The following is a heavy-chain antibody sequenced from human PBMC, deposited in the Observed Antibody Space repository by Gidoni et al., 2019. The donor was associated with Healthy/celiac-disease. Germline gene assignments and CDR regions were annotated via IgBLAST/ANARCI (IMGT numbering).Heavy chain of an antibody. CDR2: IIPIFGTA. D-gene: IGHD6-19*01. Sequence: PGSSVKVSCKASGSTFSSYAISWVRQAPGQGLEWMGGIIPIFGTANYAQKFQGRVTITADESTSTAYMELSSLRSEDAAVYYCAKGSGWYNAFDIWGQGTMVTVSS. CDR3: AKGSGWYNAFDI. J-gene: IGHJ3*02. V-gene: IGHV1-69*01. CDR1: GSTFSSYA.